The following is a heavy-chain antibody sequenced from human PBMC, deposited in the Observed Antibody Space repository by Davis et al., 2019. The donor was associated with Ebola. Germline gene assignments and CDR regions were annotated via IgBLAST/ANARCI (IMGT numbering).Heavy chain of an antibody. Sequence: GESLKISCAACGFTFSSYAMSWVRQAPGKGLEWVSAISGSGGSTYYADSVKGRFTISRDNSKNTLYLQMNSLRAEDTAVYYCAKVLSEMYYDFWSGPNWFDPWGQGTLVTVSS. CDR1: GFTFSSYA. CDR3: AKVLSEMYYDFWSGPNWFDP. D-gene: IGHD3-3*01. CDR2: ISGSGGST. V-gene: IGHV3-23*01. J-gene: IGHJ5*02.